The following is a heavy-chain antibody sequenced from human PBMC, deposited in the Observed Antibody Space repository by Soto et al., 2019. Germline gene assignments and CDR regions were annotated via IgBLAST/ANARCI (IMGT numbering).Heavy chain of an antibody. Sequence: SETLDLTFAVYCGSFRGYYWRWIRQPPWKGLEGIVESNHSGRTNYNPSLKSRVTISVDTSKNQFSLKLSSVTAADTAVYYCARNVAGGLLWFGDQDGMDIWGQGTTVTVSS. CDR2: SNHSGRT. D-gene: IGHD3-10*01. J-gene: IGHJ6*02. CDR3: ARNVAGGLLWFGDQDGMDI. V-gene: IGHV4-34*01. CDR1: CGSFRGYY.